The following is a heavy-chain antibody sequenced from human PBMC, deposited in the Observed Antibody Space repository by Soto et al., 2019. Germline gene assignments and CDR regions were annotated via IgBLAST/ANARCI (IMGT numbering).Heavy chain of an antibody. CDR2: ISESSSTI. D-gene: IGHD2-15*01. J-gene: IGHJ4*01. CDR1: GFTFSSHN. CDR3: VFEVVVNNWYYFDY. V-gene: IGHV3-48*01. Sequence: SVRLSCADSGFTFSSHNMNWVRQAPGKGLEWASYISESSSTIYYAESVKGRFTISRDNTKKSVYMQMNRLRVEDTAVYYCVFEVVVNNWYYFDYWCQGRLVNVS.